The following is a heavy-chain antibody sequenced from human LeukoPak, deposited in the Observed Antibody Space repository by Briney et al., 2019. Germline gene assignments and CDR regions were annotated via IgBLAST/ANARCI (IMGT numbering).Heavy chain of an antibody. CDR3: AKDSKWFDY. V-gene: IGHV3-23*01. Sequence: GGSLRLSCATSGFSFHNYAMSWVRQAPGKGLEWVSAISGSGGSTYYADSVKGRFTISRDNSKNTLYLQMNSLRAEDTAVYYCAKDSKWFDYWGQGTLVTVSS. CDR1: GFSFHNYA. J-gene: IGHJ5*01. CDR2: ISGSGGST.